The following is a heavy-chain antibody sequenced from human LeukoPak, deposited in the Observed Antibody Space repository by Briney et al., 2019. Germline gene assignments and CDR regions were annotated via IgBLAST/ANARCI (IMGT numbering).Heavy chain of an antibody. J-gene: IGHJ4*02. V-gene: IGHV1-8*03. D-gene: IGHD4-17*01. Sequence: GASVKVSCKASGYTFTNFDINWVRQAPGQGLEWMGWMNPNSGDTGYAQKFQGRVSITRNTSISTAYMELSSLRSEDTTVYYCASSRTVTTTTSFDYWGQGNLVTVSS. CDR3: ASSRTVTTTTSFDY. CDR2: MNPNSGDT. CDR1: GYTFTNFD.